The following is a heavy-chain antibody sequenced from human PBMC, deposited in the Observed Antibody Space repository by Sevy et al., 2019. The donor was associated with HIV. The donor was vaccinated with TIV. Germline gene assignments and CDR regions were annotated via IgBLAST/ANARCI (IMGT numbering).Heavy chain of an antibody. CDR1: GFTFSTYA. Sequence: GGSLRLSCAASGFTFSTYAMTWVRQAPGGGLEWVSVITISGSSTYYADSVKGQFTISRDNSKNTLYLQMNSLRADDTAVYYCAKDRVSGTYYTGDFDYWGQGTLVTVSS. V-gene: IGHV3-23*01. J-gene: IGHJ4*02. CDR2: ITISGSST. D-gene: IGHD3-10*01. CDR3: AKDRVSGTYYTGDFDY.